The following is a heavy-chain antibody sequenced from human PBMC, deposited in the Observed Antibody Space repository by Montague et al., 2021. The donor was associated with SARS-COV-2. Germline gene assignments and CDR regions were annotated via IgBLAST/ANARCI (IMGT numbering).Heavy chain of an antibody. Sequence: SETLSLTCTVSGGSISSSSYYWGWIRQPPGKGLEWIGSNYYSGSTYYNPSLKSRVTISVDTSKNQFSLKLSSVTAADTAVYYCARQGDQLLLEYWFDPWGQGPLVTVSS. CDR3: ARQGDQLLLEYWFDP. CDR1: GGSISSSSYY. D-gene: IGHD2-2*01. V-gene: IGHV4-39*01. J-gene: IGHJ5*02. CDR2: NYYSGST.